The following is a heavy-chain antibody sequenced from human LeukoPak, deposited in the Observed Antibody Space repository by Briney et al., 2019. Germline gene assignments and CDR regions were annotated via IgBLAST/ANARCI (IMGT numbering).Heavy chain of an antibody. D-gene: IGHD1-7*01. V-gene: IGHV3-30*18. CDR1: GFTFSTYD. CDR3: AKDLTGNYRAYFDY. J-gene: IGHJ4*02. CDR2: ISSDGSII. Sequence: GGSLRLSCAASGFTFSTYDMHWVRQTPGQGLGGVAVISSDGSIIYYADPVRGRFTVSRDNSKNTLYLQMNSLTAEDTAVYYCAKDLTGNYRAYFDYWGQGTLVTVSS.